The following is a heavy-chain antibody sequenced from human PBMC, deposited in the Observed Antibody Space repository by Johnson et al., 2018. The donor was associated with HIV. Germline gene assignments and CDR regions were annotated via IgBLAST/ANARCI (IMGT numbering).Heavy chain of an antibody. CDR1: GFTFSSYA. J-gene: IGHJ3*02. D-gene: IGHD3-10*01. CDR2: ISYDGINK. CDR3: AKDYEWFGEFVDAFDI. Sequence: QVQLVESGGGLVQPGGSLRLSCAASGFTFSSYAMSWVRQAPGKGLEWVAVISYDGINKYYADSVKGRFTISRDNSKDTLYLQMNSLRAEDTAVYYCAKDYEWFGEFVDAFDIWGQGTMVTVSS. V-gene: IGHV3-30*18.